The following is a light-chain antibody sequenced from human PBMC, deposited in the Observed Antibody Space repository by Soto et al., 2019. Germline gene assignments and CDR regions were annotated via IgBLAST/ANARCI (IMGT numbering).Light chain of an antibody. Sequence: QSALTQPASVCGSPGQSITISCTGTSGDIGTYNLVSWYQQYPSRAPKLIIFEGNKRPSGVSGRFSASKSGNTASLAISGLQAEDEADYHCCSYAGRSTLICGGGTKLTVL. J-gene: IGLJ2*01. CDR1: SGDIGTYNL. CDR2: EGN. CDR3: CSYAGRSTLI. V-gene: IGLV2-23*01.